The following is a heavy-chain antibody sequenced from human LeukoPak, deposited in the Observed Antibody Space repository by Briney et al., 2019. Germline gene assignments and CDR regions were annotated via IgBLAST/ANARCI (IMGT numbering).Heavy chain of an antibody. CDR2: IASDGSST. CDR3: ARGRPHGNDY. CDR1: GFTFSSYW. V-gene: IGHV3-74*01. Sequence: GGSMRLSCAASGFTFSSYWMNWVRQAPGKGLVWVSRIASDGSSTTYADSVKGRFSISRDNAKNTLYLQMNSLRVEDTAVYYCARGRPHGNDYWGQGTLVTVSS. D-gene: IGHD4-23*01. J-gene: IGHJ4*02.